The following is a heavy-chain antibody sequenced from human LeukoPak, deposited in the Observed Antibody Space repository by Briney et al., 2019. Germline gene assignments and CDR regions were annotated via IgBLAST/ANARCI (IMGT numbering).Heavy chain of an antibody. CDR2: IRYDGSNK. Sequence: GGSLRLSCAASGFTFSSYGMHWVRQAPGKGLEWVAFIRYDGSNKYYADSVKGRFTISRDDSKNSLYLQMNSQRAEDTAVYYCARGGSPSGPYGREGYFDYWGQGTLVTVSS. D-gene: IGHD3-10*01. CDR1: GFTFSSYG. V-gene: IGHV3-30*02. J-gene: IGHJ4*02. CDR3: ARGGSPSGPYGREGYFDY.